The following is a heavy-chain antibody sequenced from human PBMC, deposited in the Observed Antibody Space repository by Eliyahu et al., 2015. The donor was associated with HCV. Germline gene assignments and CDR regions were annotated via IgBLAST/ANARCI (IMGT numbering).Heavy chain of an antibody. CDR3: ASGGGGIAVTGTGGWFDP. D-gene: IGHD6-19*01. CDR2: THYSGST. CDR1: GGSIPXYY. Sequence: QVQLQESGPGLVKPSETLSLTCTVSGGSIPXYYWRWIRXPPGKGLXWIGYTHYSGSTNYNPSLKSRVTISVDRSKNQFSLNLTSVTAADTAMYYCASGGGGIAVTGTGGWFDPWGQGTLVTVSS. J-gene: IGHJ5*02. V-gene: IGHV4-59*01.